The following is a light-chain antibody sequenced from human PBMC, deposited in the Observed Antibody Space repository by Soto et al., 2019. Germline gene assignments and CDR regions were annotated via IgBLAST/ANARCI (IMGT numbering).Light chain of an antibody. V-gene: IGKV1-5*03. J-gene: IGKJ2*01. Sequence: DIQMTQSPSTLSASVGDRVTITCRASQSIRSWLAWYQQKPGKAPKLLIYKTSSLESGVPSRFSGIGSVTEFTLTISSLQPDDFAVYYCQQYSTYPYTFGQGTKLEIK. CDR1: QSIRSW. CDR3: QQYSTYPYT. CDR2: KTS.